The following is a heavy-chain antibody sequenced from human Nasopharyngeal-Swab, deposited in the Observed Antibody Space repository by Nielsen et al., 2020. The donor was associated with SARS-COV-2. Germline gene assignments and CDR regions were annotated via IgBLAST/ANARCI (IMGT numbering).Heavy chain of an antibody. CDR3: ARDQDSSGYLGRTDRPHDY. D-gene: IGHD3-22*01. Sequence: GESLKISCAASGFTFSSYSMNWVRQAPGKGLEWVSSISSSSYIYYADSVKGRFTISRDNAKNSLYLQMNSLRAEDTAVYYCARDQDSSGYLGRTDRPHDYWGQGTLVTVSS. CDR2: ISSSSYI. CDR1: GFTFSSYS. J-gene: IGHJ4*02. V-gene: IGHV3-21*01.